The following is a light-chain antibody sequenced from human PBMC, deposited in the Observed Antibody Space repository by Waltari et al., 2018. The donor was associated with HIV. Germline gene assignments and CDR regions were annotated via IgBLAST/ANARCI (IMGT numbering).Light chain of an antibody. CDR3: SSYMNSGTLV. CDR2: DDN. CDR1: SAYFRLPHP. J-gene: IGLJ3*02. V-gene: IGLV2-14*01. Sequence: QSGLTQPASVSGSLGPSITLPCFASSAYFRLPHPVSWYKHHPDKAPQLVIYDDNIRPSEIPFRFSASKSGNTASLTISGLQVDDEADYYCSSYMNSGTLVFGGGTKVTVL.